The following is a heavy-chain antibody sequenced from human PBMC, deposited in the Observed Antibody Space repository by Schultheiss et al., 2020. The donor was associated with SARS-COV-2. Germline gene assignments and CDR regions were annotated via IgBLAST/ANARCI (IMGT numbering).Heavy chain of an antibody. J-gene: IGHJ4*02. V-gene: IGHV4-39*01. D-gene: IGHD4-17*01. Sequence: SQTLSLTCTVSGGSISSTSHYRGWIRQPPGKGLEWIGSIFHRGNAYYNPSLKSRVTISVDTSKNQFSLKLSSVTAADTAVYYCARFYGDYVGHYFDYWGQGTLVTVSS. CDR1: GGSISSTSHY. CDR2: IFHRGNA. CDR3: ARFYGDYVGHYFDY.